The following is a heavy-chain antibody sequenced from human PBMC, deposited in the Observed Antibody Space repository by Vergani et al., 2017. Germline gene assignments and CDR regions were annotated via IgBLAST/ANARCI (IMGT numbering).Heavy chain of an antibody. D-gene: IGHD5-12*01. J-gene: IGHJ4*02. V-gene: IGHV1-69*06. CDR1: GGTFSSYA. CDR2: IIPIFGTA. Sequence: QVQLVQSGAEVKKPGSSVKVSCKASGGTFSSYAISWVRQAPGQGLERMGGIIPIFGTANYAQKFQGRVTITADKSTSTAYMELSSLRSEDTAVYYCARDSTEYSGYEHFDYWGQGTLVTVSS. CDR3: ARDSTEYSGYEHFDY.